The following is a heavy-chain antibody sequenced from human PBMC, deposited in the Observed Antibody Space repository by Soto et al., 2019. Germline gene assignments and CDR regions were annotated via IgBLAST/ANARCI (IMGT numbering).Heavy chain of an antibody. CDR3: AKGIVVVRGYYFND. CDR1: GFTFSSYG. J-gene: IGHJ4*02. V-gene: IGHV3-30*18. CDR2: ISYDGSNK. D-gene: IGHD3-22*01. Sequence: GGSLRLPCAASGFTFSSYGMQRVRQAPGKGLEWVAVISYDGSNKYYADSVKGRFTISRDNSKNTLYLRMNSLRADDTAVYYCAKGIVVVRGYYFNDWGQGTLVDITS.